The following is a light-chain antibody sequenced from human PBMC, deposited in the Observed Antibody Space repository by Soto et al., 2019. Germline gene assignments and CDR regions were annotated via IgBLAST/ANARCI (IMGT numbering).Light chain of an antibody. CDR1: QAIRKD. V-gene: IGKV1-6*02. Sequence: AIQMTQSPSSLSASVGDRVTMTCRASQAIRKDLAWYQQKPGKAPKLLIYATSSLQSGVPSRFSGSGSGRDFTLTISSLQPEDFATYYCLQDYNYPRTFGQGTKVDIK. CDR2: ATS. CDR3: LQDYNYPRT. J-gene: IGKJ1*01.